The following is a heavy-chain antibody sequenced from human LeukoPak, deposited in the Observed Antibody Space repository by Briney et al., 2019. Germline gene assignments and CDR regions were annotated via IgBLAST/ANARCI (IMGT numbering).Heavy chain of an antibody. J-gene: IGHJ4*02. CDR2: ISWNSGSI. Sequence: SGGSLRLSCAASGFTFDDYAMHWVRQAPGKGLEWVSGISWNSGSIGYADSVKGRFTISRDNAKNSLYLQMDSLRAEDTALYYCGRDLSGWYGPDYWGQGTLVTVSS. D-gene: IGHD6-19*01. V-gene: IGHV3-9*01. CDR1: GFTFDDYA. CDR3: GRDLSGWYGPDY.